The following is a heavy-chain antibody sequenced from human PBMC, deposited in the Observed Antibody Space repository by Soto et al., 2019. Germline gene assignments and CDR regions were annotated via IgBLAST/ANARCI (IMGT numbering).Heavy chain of an antibody. Sequence: GGSLRLSCAASGFTFSSYWMSWVRQAPGKGLEWVANIKQDGSEKYYVDSVKGRFTISRDNAKNSLYLQMNSLRAEDTAVYYCARDSTGYGDYPGPMDYWGQGTLVTVSS. CDR2: IKQDGSEK. J-gene: IGHJ4*02. CDR1: GFTFSSYW. D-gene: IGHD4-17*01. CDR3: ARDSTGYGDYPGPMDY. V-gene: IGHV3-7*01.